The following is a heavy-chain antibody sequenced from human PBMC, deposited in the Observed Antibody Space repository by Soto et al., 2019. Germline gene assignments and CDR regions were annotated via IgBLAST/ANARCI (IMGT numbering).Heavy chain of an antibody. CDR3: AREVVGATVGWFDT. Sequence: XETLSLTCTVSGGSISSYYWSWIRQPPGKGLEWIGYIYYSGSTNYNPSLKSRVTISVDTSKNQFSLKLSSVTAADTAVYYCAREVVGATVGWFDTWGQETLVTVSS. CDR2: IYYSGST. J-gene: IGHJ5*02. D-gene: IGHD1-26*01. V-gene: IGHV4-59*01. CDR1: GGSISSYY.